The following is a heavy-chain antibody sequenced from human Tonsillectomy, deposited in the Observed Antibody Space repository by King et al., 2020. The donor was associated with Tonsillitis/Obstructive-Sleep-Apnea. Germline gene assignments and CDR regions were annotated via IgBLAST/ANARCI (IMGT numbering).Heavy chain of an antibody. CDR2: INPRDGIT. CDR3: ARDDVVGRHIDS. CDR1: GYTFTRYY. J-gene: IGHJ4*02. V-gene: IGHV1-46*01. D-gene: IGHD2-21*01. Sequence: VQLVESGAEVKTPGASVKVSCKAYGYTFTRYYIHWVRQARGQGLEWRGIINPRDGITTYAQKFQGRVTMTTDTSASTVYLELSSLRSEDTAVYYCARDDVVGRHIDSWGQGTLVTVSS.